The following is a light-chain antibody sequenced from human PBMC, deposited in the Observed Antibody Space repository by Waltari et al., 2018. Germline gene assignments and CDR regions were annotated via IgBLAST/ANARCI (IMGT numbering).Light chain of an antibody. CDR2: KAS. Sequence: DIQMTQSPSTLSASVGDRVTIACRASQSINSWLAWYQQKPGKAPNLLICKASSLESGVPSRFGGSGSGTEFTLSISSLQPDDFATYYCQQYNTYSFTFGQGTKLEIK. V-gene: IGKV1-5*03. CDR3: QQYNTYSFT. J-gene: IGKJ2*01. CDR1: QSINSW.